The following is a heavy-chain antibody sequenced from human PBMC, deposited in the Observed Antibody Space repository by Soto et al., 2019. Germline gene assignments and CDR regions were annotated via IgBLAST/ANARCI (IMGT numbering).Heavy chain of an antibody. CDR2: LIPIFGTA. V-gene: IGHV1-69*01. CDR1: GGTFSSYA. CDR3: ARALVVVPAARPNWFDP. Sequence: QVQLVQSVAEVKKPGSSVKVSCKASGGTFSSYAISWVRQAPGQGLEWMGGLIPIFGTANYAQKFQGRVTITADEATSTAYMELSSLRSEDTAVYYCARALVVVPAARPNWFDPWGQGTLVTVSS. D-gene: IGHD2-2*01. J-gene: IGHJ5*02.